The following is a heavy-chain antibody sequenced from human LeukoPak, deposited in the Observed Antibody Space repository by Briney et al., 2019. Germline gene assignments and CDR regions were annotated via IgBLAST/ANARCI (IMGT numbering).Heavy chain of an antibody. V-gene: IGHV1-18*01. D-gene: IGHD3-22*01. J-gene: IGHJ4*02. CDR3: ARDGHHMYYYATSDYRFDY. CDR1: GYTFTNYG. CDR2: ISGYNGHT. Sequence: ASVKVSCKASGYTFTNYGISWVRQAPGQGLEWMGWISGYNGHTNYAQKFQGRVTMTTDTSATTVYMELGSLRSDDTAVYYCARDGHHMYYYATSDYRFDYWGQGTLVTVSS.